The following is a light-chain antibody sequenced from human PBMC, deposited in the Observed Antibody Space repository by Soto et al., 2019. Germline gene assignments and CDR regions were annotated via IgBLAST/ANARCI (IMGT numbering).Light chain of an antibody. CDR3: QQTYSTLWT. Sequence: DIQMTQAPSTLSASVGDRVTITCRASQSISSWLAWYQQKPGKAPNLLIYAASNLQSGVPSRFSGSGSGTDFTLTISSLQPEDFATYYCQQTYSTLWTFGQGTKGDIK. V-gene: IGKV1-39*01. CDR1: QSISSW. J-gene: IGKJ1*01. CDR2: AAS.